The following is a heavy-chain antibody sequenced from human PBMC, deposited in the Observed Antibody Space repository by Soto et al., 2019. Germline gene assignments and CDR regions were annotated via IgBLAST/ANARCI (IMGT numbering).Heavy chain of an antibody. D-gene: IGHD3-22*01. Sequence: PGGSLRLSCAASGFTFSSYAMSWVRQAPGKGLEWVSTISGTGGNTYYADSVTGRFTISRDNSKNMLFLQMNSLRAEDTAVYYCAKVGYFDTISNYWGQGTLVTVSS. CDR2: ISGTGGNT. V-gene: IGHV3-23*01. J-gene: IGHJ4*02. CDR1: GFTFSSYA. CDR3: AKVGYFDTISNY.